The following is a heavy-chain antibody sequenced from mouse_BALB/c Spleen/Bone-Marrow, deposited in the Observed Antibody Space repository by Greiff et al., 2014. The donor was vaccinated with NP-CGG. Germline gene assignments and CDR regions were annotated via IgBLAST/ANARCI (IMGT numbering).Heavy chain of an antibody. J-gene: IGHJ3*01. CDR3: AREKGITFAY. V-gene: IGHV1-4*01. D-gene: IGHD2-4*01. CDR1: GYTFTSYT. CDR2: INPSSGYT. Sequence: VQLQEYGAELARPGASVKMSCKASGYTFTSYTMHWVKQRPGQGLEWIGYINPSSGYTNYNQKFKDKATLTADKSSSTAYMQLSSLTSEDSAVYYCAREKGITFAYWGQGTLVTVSA.